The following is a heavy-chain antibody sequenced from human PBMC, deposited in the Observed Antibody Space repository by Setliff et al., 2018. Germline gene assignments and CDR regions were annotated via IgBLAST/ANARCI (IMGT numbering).Heavy chain of an antibody. V-gene: IGHV4-61*10. J-gene: IGHJ3*02. CDR2: INHSGST. CDR3: TRGPDGYTYQGAFDI. CDR1: GASISSGNDF. D-gene: IGHD5-12*01. Sequence: SETLSLTCSVSGASISSGNDFWNWIRQPAGKGLEWIGEINHSGSTNYNPSLKSRVTISVDTAKNQFSLKLSSVTAADTAVYYCTRGPDGYTYQGAFDIWGQGTMVTVSS.